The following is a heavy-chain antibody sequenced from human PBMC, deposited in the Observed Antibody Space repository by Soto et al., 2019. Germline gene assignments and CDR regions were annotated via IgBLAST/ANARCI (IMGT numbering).Heavy chain of an antibody. CDR2: IIPIFGTA. Sequence: GASVKVSCKASGGTFSSYAISWVRQAPGQGLEWMGGIIPIFGTANYAQKFQGRVTITADKSTSTAYMELSSLRSEDTAMYYCAVPTTVTIDYYYGMDVWGQGTTVTVSS. CDR3: AVPTTVTIDYYYGMDV. V-gene: IGHV1-69*06. D-gene: IGHD4-17*01. J-gene: IGHJ6*02. CDR1: GGTFSSYA.